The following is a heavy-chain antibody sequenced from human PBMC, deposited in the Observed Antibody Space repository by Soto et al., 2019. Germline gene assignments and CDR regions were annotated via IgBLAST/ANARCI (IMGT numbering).Heavy chain of an antibody. CDR2: ISAYNGNT. V-gene: IGHV1-18*01. Sequence: ASVKVSCKASGYTFTSYGISWVRQAPGQGLEWKGRISAYNGNTNYAQKLQGRVTMTTDTSTSTAYMELRSLRSDDTAVYYCARDHRAYCGGDCYSFQHWGQGTLVTVSS. CDR3: ARDHRAYCGGDCYSFQH. D-gene: IGHD2-21*01. CDR1: GYTFTSYG. J-gene: IGHJ1*01.